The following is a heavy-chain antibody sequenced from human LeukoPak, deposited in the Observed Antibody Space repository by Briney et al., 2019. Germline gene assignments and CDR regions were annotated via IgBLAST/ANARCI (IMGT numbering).Heavy chain of an antibody. Sequence: SVKVSCKASGGTFSSYAISWVRQAPGQGLEWMGRIFPIFGTANYAQKFQGRVTITTDESTSTAYMELSSLRSEDTAVYYCARGRRQLAHNWFDPWGQGTLVTVSS. V-gene: IGHV1-69*05. CDR3: ARGRRQLAHNWFDP. CDR2: IFPIFGTA. CDR1: GGTFSSYA. D-gene: IGHD2-2*01. J-gene: IGHJ5*02.